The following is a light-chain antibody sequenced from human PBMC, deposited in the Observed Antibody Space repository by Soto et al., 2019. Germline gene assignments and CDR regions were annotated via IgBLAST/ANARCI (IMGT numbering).Light chain of an antibody. Sequence: IQMTQSPSAGSASVGDRVTRTFRASQGVGGWLAWYQQKPGKVPKLLIYATSSLHSGVPSRFSGSGSGTDFTLSISSLQPEDVATYYCQQTHSLPLSCGPGTKVDIK. CDR2: ATS. CDR3: QQTHSLPLS. J-gene: IGKJ3*01. V-gene: IGKV1-12*01. CDR1: QGVGGW.